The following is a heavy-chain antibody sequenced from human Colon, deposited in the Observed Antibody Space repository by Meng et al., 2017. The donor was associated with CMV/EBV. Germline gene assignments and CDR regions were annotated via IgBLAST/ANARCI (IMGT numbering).Heavy chain of an antibody. CDR3: ARDRWFTF. D-gene: IGHD2-15*01. CDR1: GFTFTSYD. J-gene: IGHJ4*02. CDR2: IGRGSGA. Sequence: VHVVVSGGGFVQPRGSMRLSCGASGFTFTSYDMSWVRQAPGKGLEWVSTIGRGSGANYADSVKGRFTMSRDNSKNTVYLEMNNLRAEDTAIYYCARDRWFTFWGQGVLVTVSS. V-gene: IGHV3-23*04.